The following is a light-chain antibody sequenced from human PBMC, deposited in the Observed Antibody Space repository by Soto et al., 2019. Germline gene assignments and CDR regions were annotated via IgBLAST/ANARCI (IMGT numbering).Light chain of an antibody. CDR1: SRDVGGYHY. V-gene: IGLV2-11*01. CDR2: DVN. Sequence: QSALTQPRSVSGSPGQSVTLSCTGPSRDVGGYHYVSWYQHHPGKAPKIIIFDVNKRPSGVPDRFSGSKSGNTASLTISGLQTEDEADYYCCSYAGSYTLVFGGGTKLTVL. J-gene: IGLJ2*01. CDR3: CSYAGSYTLV.